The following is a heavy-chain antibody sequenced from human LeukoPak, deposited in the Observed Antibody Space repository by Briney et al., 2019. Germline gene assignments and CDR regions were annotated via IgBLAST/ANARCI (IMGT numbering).Heavy chain of an antibody. CDR2: ISGSGGST. J-gene: IGHJ4*02. V-gene: IGHV3-23*01. CDR1: GFTFSSYA. CDR3: ARRGYDSSGFYPYYFDY. Sequence: GGSLRLSCAASGFTFSSYAMSWVRQAPGKGLEWVSAISGSGGSTYYADSVKGRFTISRDNSKNTLYLQMNSLRAEDTAVYYCARRGYDSSGFYPYYFDYWGQGTLVTVSS. D-gene: IGHD3-22*01.